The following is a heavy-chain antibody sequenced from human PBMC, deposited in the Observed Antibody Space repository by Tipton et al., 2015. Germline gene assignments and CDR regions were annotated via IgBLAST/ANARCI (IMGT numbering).Heavy chain of an antibody. J-gene: IGHJ4*02. CDR3: AKDRHGYNYGYDY. CDR1: GFTVSSNY. CDR2: INTDGSRT. V-gene: IGHV3-74*01. D-gene: IGHD5-18*01. Sequence: SLRLSCAASGFTVSSNYMSWVRQAPGKGLVWVSRINTDGSRTTYADSVKGRFTISRDNAKNTLYLQMHSLGAEDTALYYCAKDRHGYNYGYDYWGQGTLVTVSS.